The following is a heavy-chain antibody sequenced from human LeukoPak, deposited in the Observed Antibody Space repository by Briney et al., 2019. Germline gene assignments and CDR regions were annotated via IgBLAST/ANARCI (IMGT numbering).Heavy chain of an antibody. CDR2: IRYDGSNK. D-gene: IGHD1-7*01. V-gene: IGHV3-30*02. CDR3: ARDSKLELRSAFDI. Sequence: GGSLRLSCAASGFTFSSYGMHWVRQAPGKGLEWVAFIRYDGSNKYYADSVKGRFTISRDNSKNTLYLQMNSLRAEDTAVYYCARDSKLELRSAFDIWGQGTMVTVSS. J-gene: IGHJ3*02. CDR1: GFTFSSYG.